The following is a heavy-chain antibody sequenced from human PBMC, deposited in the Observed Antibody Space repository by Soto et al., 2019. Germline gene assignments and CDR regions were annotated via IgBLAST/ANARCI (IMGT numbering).Heavy chain of an antibody. D-gene: IGHD6-19*01. J-gene: IGHJ4*02. CDR1: GGSVSGYI. CDR3: ARGLITGIQYSGGWYYFDS. V-gene: IGHV4-34*01. Sequence: ETLSLTCDVYGGSVSGYIWTWIHQPPGKGLEWIGSIYYSGITYYNPSLKSRVTIFVDTSNNQFSLKLSSVTAADTAVYYCARGLITGIQYSGGWYYFDSWGQGTQVTVSS. CDR2: IYYSGIT.